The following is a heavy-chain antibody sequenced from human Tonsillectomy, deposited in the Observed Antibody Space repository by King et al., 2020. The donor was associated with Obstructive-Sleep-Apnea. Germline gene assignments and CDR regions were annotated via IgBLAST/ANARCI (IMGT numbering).Heavy chain of an antibody. J-gene: IGHJ4*02. CDR2: IYTSGST. D-gene: IGHD3-22*01. CDR1: GGSISSYY. CDR3: ARGFIGRYDSSGYGGYYFDY. Sequence: VQLQESGPGLVKPSETLSLTCTVSGGSISSYYWSWIRQPAGKGLEWIGRIYTSGSTNYNPSLKSRVTMSVDTSKNQFSLKLSSVTAAATAVDYCARGFIGRYDSSGYGGYYFDYWGQGTLVTVSS. V-gene: IGHV4-4*07.